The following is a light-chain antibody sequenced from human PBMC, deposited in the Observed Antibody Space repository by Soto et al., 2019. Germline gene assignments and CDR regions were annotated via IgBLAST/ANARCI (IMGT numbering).Light chain of an antibody. Sequence: QSALTQPASVSGSPGQSISISCTGTRSDVGGYNYVSWYQQHPGKAPKLMIYEVSYRPSGVSNRFSGSKSGNVASLTISGLQAEDEADYYCSSYTSSSTEVFGGGTKLTVL. CDR1: RSDVGGYNY. CDR3: SSYTSSSTEV. V-gene: IGLV2-14*01. J-gene: IGLJ2*01. CDR2: EVS.